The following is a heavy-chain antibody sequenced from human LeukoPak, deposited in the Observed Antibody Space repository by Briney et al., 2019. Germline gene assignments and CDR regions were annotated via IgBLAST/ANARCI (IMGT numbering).Heavy chain of an antibody. CDR2: IKQDGTEK. V-gene: IGHV3-7*03. CDR1: GFTFTTYW. Sequence: AGGSLRLSCAASGFTFTTYWMSWVRQAPGKGLEWVANIKQDGTEKYYVDSVKGRFTISRDNAKNSLYLQMNSLRVEDTAVYYCARDLMGIAYRGAFYYWGQGTLVTVSS. J-gene: IGHJ4*02. CDR3: ARDLMGIAYRGAFYY. D-gene: IGHD6-13*01.